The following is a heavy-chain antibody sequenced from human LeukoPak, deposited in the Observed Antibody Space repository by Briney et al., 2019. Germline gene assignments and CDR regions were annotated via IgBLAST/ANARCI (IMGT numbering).Heavy chain of an antibody. V-gene: IGHV3-33*01. J-gene: IGHJ6*02. D-gene: IGHD2-2*01. CDR3: ARGGGTSRYYYYGMDV. CDR2: IWYDGSNK. Sequence: GGSLRLSCAASGFTFSSYGMHWVRQAPGKGLEWVAVIWYDGSNKYYADSVKGRFTISRDNSKNTLYLQMNSLRAEDTAVYYCARGGGTSRYYYYGMDVWGQGTTVTVSS. CDR1: GFTFSSYG.